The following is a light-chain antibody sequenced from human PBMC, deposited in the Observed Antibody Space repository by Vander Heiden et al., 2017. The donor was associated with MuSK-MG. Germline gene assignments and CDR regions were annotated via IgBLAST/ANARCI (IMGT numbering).Light chain of an antibody. J-gene: IGKJ4*01. CDR2: WAS. Sequence: DIVMTQSPDSLAVSLGERATIHCKSSQSVLYSSNNENYLAWYQQKAGQPPKLLIYWASTRESGVPDRFSGSGSGTDFTLTISSLQAEDVAVYYCQQDDSTPITFGGGTKVEIK. CDR3: QQDDSTPIT. V-gene: IGKV4-1*01. CDR1: QSVLYSSNNENY.